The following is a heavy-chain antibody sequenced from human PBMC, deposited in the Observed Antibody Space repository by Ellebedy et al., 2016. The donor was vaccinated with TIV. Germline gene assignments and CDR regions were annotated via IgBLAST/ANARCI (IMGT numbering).Heavy chain of an antibody. CDR1: GYTFTSYD. J-gene: IGHJ6*03. CDR2: IIPIFGTA. Sequence: SVKVSXXASGYTFTSYDISWVRQAPGQGLEWMGGIIPIFGTANYAQKFQGRVTITADESTSTAYMELSSLRSEDTAVYYCARDEGLELLGWAGYYYYYMDVWGKGTTVTVSS. CDR3: ARDEGLELLGWAGYYYYYMDV. V-gene: IGHV1-69*13. D-gene: IGHD1-7*01.